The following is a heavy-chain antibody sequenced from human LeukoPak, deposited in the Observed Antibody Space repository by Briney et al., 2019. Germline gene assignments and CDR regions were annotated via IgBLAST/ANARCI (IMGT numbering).Heavy chain of an antibody. Sequence: ASVNVSCKASGYTFSDFTDYHLHWVRQAPGQGLEWVGRLNPKIGETYYAQKVQGRVTITGDTSINTAYMELSSLRSDDTAMYYCVRDFWGTYDYWGQGTLVTVSS. J-gene: IGHJ4*02. V-gene: IGHV1-2*06. CDR2: LNPKIGET. CDR3: VRDFWGTYDY. CDR1: GYTFSDFTDYH. D-gene: IGHD3-16*01.